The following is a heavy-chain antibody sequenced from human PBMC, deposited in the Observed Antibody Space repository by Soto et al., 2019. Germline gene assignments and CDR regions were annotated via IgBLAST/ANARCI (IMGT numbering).Heavy chain of an antibody. V-gene: IGHV4-39*01. D-gene: IGHD3-3*01. Sequence: SETLSLTCTVSGGSISSSSYYWGWIRQPPGKGLEWIGSIYYSGSTYYNPSLKSRVTISVDTSKNQFSLKLSSVTAADTAVYYCARRSRQLRFLEWSNYYGMDVWGQGTTVTV. J-gene: IGHJ6*02. CDR3: ARRSRQLRFLEWSNYYGMDV. CDR1: GGSISSSSYY. CDR2: IYYSGST.